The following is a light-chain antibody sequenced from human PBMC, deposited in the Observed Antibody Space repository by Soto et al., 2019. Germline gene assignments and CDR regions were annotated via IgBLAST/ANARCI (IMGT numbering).Light chain of an antibody. CDR1: QSINHW. J-gene: IGKJ2*01. CDR3: QQYDSHPYT. Sequence: DIQMTQSPSSLSASVGDRVTITCRASQSINHWLAWYQQKPGKASKFLIYDASTLRNGVPSRFSGRGSGTEFTLTISSLQPDDFATYYCQQYDSHPYTFGQGTK. CDR2: DAS. V-gene: IGKV1-5*01.